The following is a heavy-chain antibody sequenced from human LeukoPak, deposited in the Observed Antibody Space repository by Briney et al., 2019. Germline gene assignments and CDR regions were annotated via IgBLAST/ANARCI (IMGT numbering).Heavy chain of an antibody. CDR2: ISSSGGST. CDR1: GFTFRSYA. Sequence: WRSLRLSCVASGFTFRSYAMSWVRQAPRKGLEWVSAISSSGGSTYYADPVKGRFTFSRDNSKNALYLQMNSLRAEDTAVYYCAKDHYYGSGSFDYWGQGTLVTVSS. CDR3: AKDHYYGSGSFDY. D-gene: IGHD3-10*01. V-gene: IGHV3-23*01. J-gene: IGHJ4*02.